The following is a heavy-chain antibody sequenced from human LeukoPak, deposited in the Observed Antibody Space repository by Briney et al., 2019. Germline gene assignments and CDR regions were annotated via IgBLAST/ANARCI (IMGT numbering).Heavy chain of an antibody. CDR3: ARVAVYYYDSSGGHDAFDI. CDR1: GFTFSSYA. D-gene: IGHD3-22*01. CDR2: ISYDGSNK. J-gene: IGHJ3*02. Sequence: PGGSLRLSCAASGFTFSSYAMHWVRQAPGKGLEWVAVISYDGSNKYYADSVKGRFTISRDNSKNTLYLQMNSLRAEDTAVCYCARVAVYYYDSSGGHDAFDIWGQGTMVTVSS. V-gene: IGHV3-30*04.